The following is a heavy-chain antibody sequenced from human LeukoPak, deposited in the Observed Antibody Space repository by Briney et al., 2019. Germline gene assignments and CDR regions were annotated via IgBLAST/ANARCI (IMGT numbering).Heavy chain of an antibody. CDR2: LYYSGST. CDR3: ARSYCSSTSCYEDDAFDI. J-gene: IGHJ3*02. V-gene: IGHV4-59*13. CDR1: DVSISSYY. Sequence: PSETLSLTCSVSDVSISSYYWGWIRQPPGKGLEWIGSLYYSGSTNYNPSLKSRVTISVDTSKNQFSLKLSSVTAADTAVYYCARSYCSSTSCYEDDAFDIWGQGTMVTVSS. D-gene: IGHD2-2*01.